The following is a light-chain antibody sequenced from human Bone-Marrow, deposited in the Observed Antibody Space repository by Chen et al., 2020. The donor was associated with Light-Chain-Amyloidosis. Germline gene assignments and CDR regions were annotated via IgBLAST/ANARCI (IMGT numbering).Light chain of an antibody. Sequence: QSALTQPASLSGSPGKSITIPCTGTSSDVGGDNHVSWNQQHPDKAPKLMIYEVTNRPSWVPDRFSGSKSDNTASLTISGLQTEDEADYFCSSYTITNTLVFGSGTRVTVL. CDR1: SSDVGGDNH. CDR3: SSYTITNTLV. V-gene: IGLV2-14*01. J-gene: IGLJ1*01. CDR2: EVT.